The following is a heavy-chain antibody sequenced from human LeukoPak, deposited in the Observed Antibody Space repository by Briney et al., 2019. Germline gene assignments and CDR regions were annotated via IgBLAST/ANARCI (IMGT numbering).Heavy chain of an antibody. Sequence: PGGSLRLSCAVSGFTFSSYEMNWVRQAPGKGLEWVAYIGSSGSTMYYADSVKGRSTISRDNAKNSLFLQMNSLRAEDTAVYYCAREAVGDAFDIWGQGTMVTVSS. D-gene: IGHD6-19*01. J-gene: IGHJ3*02. CDR1: GFTFSSYE. V-gene: IGHV3-48*03. CDR3: AREAVGDAFDI. CDR2: IGSSGSTM.